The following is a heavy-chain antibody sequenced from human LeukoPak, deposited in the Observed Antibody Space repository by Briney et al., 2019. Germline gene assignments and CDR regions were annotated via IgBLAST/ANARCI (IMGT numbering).Heavy chain of an antibody. V-gene: IGHV3-7*03. CDR3: ARDLGYCTNGVCHTRLDY. D-gene: IGHD2-8*01. CDR1: AFIFGGHW. J-gene: IGHJ4*02. Sequence: PGGSLRLSCEGSAFIFGGHWMNWVRQTPGKGLEWVASIKEDGSERQYVDSVKGRFSISRDNTKGSLFLQLNSLRAEDTAVYYCARDLGYCTNGVCHTRLDYWGQGTLVAVSS. CDR2: IKEDGSER.